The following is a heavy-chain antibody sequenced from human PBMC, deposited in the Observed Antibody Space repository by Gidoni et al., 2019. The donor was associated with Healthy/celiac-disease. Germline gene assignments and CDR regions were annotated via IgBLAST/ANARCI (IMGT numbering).Heavy chain of an antibody. CDR2: INPNSGGT. J-gene: IGHJ6*02. V-gene: IGHV1-2*02. D-gene: IGHD2-2*01. Sequence: QVQLVQSGAEVKKPGASVKVSCKASGYTFPGYYMHWVRPAPGQGLEWMGWINPNSGGTNYAQKFQGRVTMTRDTSISTAYMELSRLRSDDTAVYYCAREGLGYCSSTSCYAPYYYYGMDVWGQGTTVTVSS. CDR3: AREGLGYCSSTSCYAPYYYYGMDV. CDR1: GYTFPGYY.